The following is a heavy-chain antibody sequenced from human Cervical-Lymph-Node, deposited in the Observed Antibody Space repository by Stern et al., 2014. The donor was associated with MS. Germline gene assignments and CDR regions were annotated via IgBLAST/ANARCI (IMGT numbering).Heavy chain of an antibody. J-gene: IGHJ4*02. D-gene: IGHD3-10*01. Sequence: EVQLVQSGGGLVQPGGSLRLSCAASGFNFSSYDMTWVRQAPGKGLEWVSTISDGGNGAYYADSVKGRFTISRDNSKNTLYLQMNSLRPEDTAVYFCASIFASGIPLGDYWGQGNLVTVSS. CDR3: ASIFASGIPLGDY. V-gene: IGHV3-23*04. CDR2: ISDGGNGA. CDR1: GFNFSSYD.